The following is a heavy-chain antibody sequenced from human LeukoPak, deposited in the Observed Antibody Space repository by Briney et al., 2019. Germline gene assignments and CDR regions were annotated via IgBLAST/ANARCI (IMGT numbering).Heavy chain of an antibody. D-gene: IGHD2-15*01. CDR2: IRAYNGNT. CDR3: ARVAVDLDCSGDTCSSVFKSFDA. V-gene: IGHV1-18*01. Sequence: ASVRVSCKASEYMFTSYAISWVRRAPGQGLEWMGWIRAYNGNTKYAQKFQARVTMTTDTSTSTAYMELRSLRSDDTAVYYCARVAVDLDCSGDTCSSVFKSFDAWGQGTLVTVSS. CDR1: EYMFTSYA. J-gene: IGHJ5*02.